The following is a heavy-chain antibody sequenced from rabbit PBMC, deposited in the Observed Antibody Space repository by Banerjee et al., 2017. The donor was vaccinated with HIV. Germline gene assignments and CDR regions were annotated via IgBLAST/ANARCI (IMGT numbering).Heavy chain of an antibody. D-gene: IGHD6-1*01. CDR1: GFSLSRSHW. Sequence: QEQLVESRGGLVKPEGSLTLTCTASGFSLSRSHWICWVRQAPGKGLEWIGCIYTDSRGTGYASWAKGRFTISKTSSTTVTLQMTSLTAADTATYFCARGPSNSDRYLNLWGQGTLVTVS. CDR3: ARGPSNSDRYLNL. V-gene: IGHV1S45*01. J-gene: IGHJ4*01. CDR2: IYTDSRGT.